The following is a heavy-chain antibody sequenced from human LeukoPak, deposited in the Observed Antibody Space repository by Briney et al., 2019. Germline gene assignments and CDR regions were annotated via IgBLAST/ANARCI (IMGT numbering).Heavy chain of an antibody. CDR3: ARGNSGYYQYYFDY. V-gene: IGHV3-74*01. CDR1: GFTFSSYW. CDR2: INSDGSST. J-gene: IGHJ4*02. D-gene: IGHD3-22*01. Sequence: PGGSLRLSCAASGFTFSSYWMHWVRQAPGKGLVWVSRINSDGSSTSYADSVKGRFTISRDNAKNTLYLQMNSLRAEDTAVYYCARGNSGYYQYYFDYWGQGTLVTVSS.